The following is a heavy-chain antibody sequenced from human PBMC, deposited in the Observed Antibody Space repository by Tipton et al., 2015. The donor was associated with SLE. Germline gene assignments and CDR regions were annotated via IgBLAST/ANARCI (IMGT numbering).Heavy chain of an antibody. CDR3: ARVEDIVVVVATYGMDV. CDR1: GASISGHY. V-gene: IGHV4-34*01. Sequence: TLSLTCSVSGASISGHYWSWIRQPPGKGLEWIGEINHSGSTNYNPSLKSRVTISVDTSKNQFSLKLSSVTAADTAVYYCARVEDIVVVVATYGMDVWGQGTTVTVSS. CDR2: INHSGST. J-gene: IGHJ6*02. D-gene: IGHD2-15*01.